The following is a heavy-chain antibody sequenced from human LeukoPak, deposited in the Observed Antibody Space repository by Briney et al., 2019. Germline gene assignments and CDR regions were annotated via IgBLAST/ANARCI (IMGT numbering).Heavy chain of an antibody. CDR3: ARLPTDEVLWFGELEENWFDP. Sequence: SETLSLTCTVSGGSISSYYWSWIRQPPGKGLEWIGYIYYSGSTNYNPSLKSRVTISVDTSKNQFSLKLSSVTAADTAVYYGARLPTDEVLWFGELEENWFDPWGQGTLVTVSS. CDR2: IYYSGST. V-gene: IGHV4-59*08. CDR1: GGSISSYY. J-gene: IGHJ5*02. D-gene: IGHD3-10*01.